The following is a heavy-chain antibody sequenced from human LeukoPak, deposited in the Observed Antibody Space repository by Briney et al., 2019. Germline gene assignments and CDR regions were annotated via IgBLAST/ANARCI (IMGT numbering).Heavy chain of an antibody. CDR3: ARSKFGEFIDY. Sequence: GGSLRLSCAASGFTFSDYWMHWVRQAPGKGLVWVSRISSDGSRVTYADSVKGRFTISRDNAKNTLYLQMNSLRAEDTSVYYCARSKFGEFIDYWGQGTLVTVSS. D-gene: IGHD3-10*01. V-gene: IGHV3-74*01. CDR1: GFTFSDYW. J-gene: IGHJ4*02. CDR2: ISSDGSRV.